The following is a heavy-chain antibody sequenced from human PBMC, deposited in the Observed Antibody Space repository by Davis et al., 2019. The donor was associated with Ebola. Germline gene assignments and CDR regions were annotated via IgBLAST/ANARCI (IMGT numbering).Heavy chain of an antibody. CDR3: AKRGYYYDSSGYSYYFDY. J-gene: IGHJ4*02. D-gene: IGHD3-22*01. CDR2: ISYDGSNK. Sequence: GESLKISCAASGFTFSSYGMHWVRQAPGKGLEWVAVISYDGSNKYYADSVKGRFTISRDNSKNTLYLQMNSLRAEDTAVYYCAKRGYYYDSSGYSYYFDYWGQGTLVTVSS. V-gene: IGHV3-30*18. CDR1: GFTFSSYG.